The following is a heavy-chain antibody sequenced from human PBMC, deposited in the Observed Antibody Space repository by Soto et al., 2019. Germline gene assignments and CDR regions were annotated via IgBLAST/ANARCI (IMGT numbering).Heavy chain of an antibody. CDR3: ASGGAGSGPFTWELPDH. CDR2: ITPFSGDV. J-gene: IGHJ4*02. CDR1: GNTFSYRY. V-gene: IGHV1-45*02. Sequence: QMQLVQSGAEVKKTGSSVTVSCKALGNTFSYRYLHWVQQAPGQALEWMGWITPFSGDVHYAQKFQERVTLTRDRSINTAYMRMSSLRSEDTAIYFCASGGAGSGPFTWELPDHWGQGTLVTVSS. D-gene: IGHD1-26*01.